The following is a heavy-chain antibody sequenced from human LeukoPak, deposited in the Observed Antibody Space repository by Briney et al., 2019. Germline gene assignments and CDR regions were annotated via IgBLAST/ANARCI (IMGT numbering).Heavy chain of an antibody. CDR1: GVSIRSSEW. CDR2: IHRAART. J-gene: IGHJ4*02. Sequence: PSGTLSLTCAVSGVSIRSSEWWSWVRQPPGEGMDLIGQIHRAARTTYTPSLKSPVTMSMHYSNNQSSLSLTSLTAADTAIYYCVKTHIFIPIDYWGPGALFTVSS. CDR3: VKTHIFIPIDY. D-gene: IGHD3-9*01. V-gene: IGHV4-4*02.